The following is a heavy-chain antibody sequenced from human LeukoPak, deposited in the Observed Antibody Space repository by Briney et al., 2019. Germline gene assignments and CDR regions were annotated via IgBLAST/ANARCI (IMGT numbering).Heavy chain of an antibody. CDR2: ISGSGGST. J-gene: IGHJ3*02. CDR1: GFTFSSYA. V-gene: IGHV3-23*01. CDR3: AKGQVVVVVAATSIAFDI. Sequence: GGSLRLSCAASGFTFSSYAMSWVRQAPGKGLEWVSAISGSGGSTYYADSVKGRFTISRDNSKNTLYLQMNSLRAEDTAVYYCAKGQVVVVVAATSIAFDIWGQGTMVTVSS. D-gene: IGHD2-15*01.